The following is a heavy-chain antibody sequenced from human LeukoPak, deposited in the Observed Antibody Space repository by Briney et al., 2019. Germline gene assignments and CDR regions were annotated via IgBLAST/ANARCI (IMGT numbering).Heavy chain of an antibody. V-gene: IGHV1-2*02. CDR1: GYTFTGYY. CDR3: ASDRGYCTTGVCYGEYYFDY. CDR2: INPNSCGT. Sequence: GAAVKVSCKASGYTFTGYYMHWVRQAPGQGLEGMGWINPNSCGTNYAQKLQGRVTMTRDTSISTAYMELSRLSSDDTAVYYCASDRGYCTTGVCYGEYYFDYWGQGTLVTVSS. D-gene: IGHD2-8*01. J-gene: IGHJ4*02.